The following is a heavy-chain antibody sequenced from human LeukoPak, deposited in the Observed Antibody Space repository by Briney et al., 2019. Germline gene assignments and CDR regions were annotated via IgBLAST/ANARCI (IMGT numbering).Heavy chain of an antibody. D-gene: IGHD4-17*01. CDR3: ARESWDYGDRLRKPNFDY. CDR2: ISAYNGNT. J-gene: IGHJ4*02. V-gene: IGHV1-18*01. Sequence: GASVKVSCKASGYTFTSYGISWVRQAPGQGLEWMGWISAYNGNTNYAQKFQGRVTMTRDTSISTAYMELSRLRSDDTAVYYCARESWDYGDRLRKPNFDYWGQGTLVTVSS. CDR1: GYTFTSYG.